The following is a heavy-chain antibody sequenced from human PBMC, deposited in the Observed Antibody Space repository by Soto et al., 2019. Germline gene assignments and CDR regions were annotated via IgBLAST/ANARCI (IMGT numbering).Heavy chain of an antibody. D-gene: IGHD2-8*01. CDR2: TKSKNDGGAT. V-gene: IGHV3-15*07. Sequence: PGGSLRLSCAASGLTFINAWMNWVRQAPGKGLEWVGRTKSKNDGGATEYSAPVKDRFTISRDDSKDTLYLQMNSLKSEDTAVYYCTTDAQWGIWGQGTMVTVSS. CDR1: GLTFINAW. J-gene: IGHJ3*02. CDR3: TTDAQWGI.